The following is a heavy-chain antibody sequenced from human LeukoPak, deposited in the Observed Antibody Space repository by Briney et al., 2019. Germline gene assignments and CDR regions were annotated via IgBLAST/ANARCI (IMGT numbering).Heavy chain of an antibody. Sequence: SETLSLTCAVYGGSFSGYYWSWIRQPPGKGLEWVGEINHSGSTNYNPSPKSRVTISVDTSKNQFSLKLSSVTAADTAVYYCASENYDYGDYLVWGQGTLVTVSS. V-gene: IGHV4-34*01. J-gene: IGHJ4*02. CDR3: ASENYDYGDYLV. D-gene: IGHD4-17*01. CDR1: GGSFSGYY. CDR2: INHSGST.